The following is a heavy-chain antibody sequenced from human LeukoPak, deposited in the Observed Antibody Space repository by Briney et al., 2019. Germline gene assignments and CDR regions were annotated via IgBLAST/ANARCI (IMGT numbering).Heavy chain of an antibody. CDR2: IYSGGST. J-gene: IGHJ4*02. V-gene: IGHV3-66*01. CDR1: GFTVSSNY. Sequence: GGSLRLSCAASGFTVSSNYMSWVRQAPGKGLEWVSVIYSGGSTYYADSVKGRFTISRDNSKNMVHLQMNSLRAEDTAVYYCAKDDGDLTYGYDVSFDYWGQGTLVTVSS. CDR3: AKDDGDLTYGYDVSFDY. D-gene: IGHD5-18*01.